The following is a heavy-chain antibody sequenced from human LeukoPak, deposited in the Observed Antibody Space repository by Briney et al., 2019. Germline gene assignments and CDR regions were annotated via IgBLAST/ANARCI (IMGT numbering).Heavy chain of an antibody. CDR2: INHSGST. Sequence: NSSETLSLTCTVSGGSISSSSYYWGWIRQPPGKGLEWIGEINHSGSTNYNPSLKSRVTISVDTSKNQFSLKLSSVTAADTAVYYCARGRPDWITIFGVVSRMDVWGKGTTVTVSS. CDR3: ARGRPDWITIFGVVSRMDV. J-gene: IGHJ6*03. CDR1: GGSISSSSYY. D-gene: IGHD3-3*01. V-gene: IGHV4-39*07.